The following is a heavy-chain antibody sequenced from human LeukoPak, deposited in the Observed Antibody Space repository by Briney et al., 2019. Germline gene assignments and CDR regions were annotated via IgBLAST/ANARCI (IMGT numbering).Heavy chain of an antibody. CDR3: SAATVTSSGLFYFDY. CDR1: GFTFSNAW. J-gene: IGHJ4*02. CDR2: IKRKTDGGTT. V-gene: IGHV3-15*01. Sequence: GGSLRLSCAASGFTFSNAWMSWVRQAPGKGLEWVGRIKRKTDGGTTDYAAPVKGRFTISRDDSKNTVYLQMNSLKTEDTDVYYCSAATVTSSGLFYFDYWGEGTLVTVSS. D-gene: IGHD4-17*01.